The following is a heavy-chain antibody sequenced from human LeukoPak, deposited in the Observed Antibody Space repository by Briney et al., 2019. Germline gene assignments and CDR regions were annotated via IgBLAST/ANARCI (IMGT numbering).Heavy chain of an antibody. J-gene: IGHJ4*02. CDR3: ARRAGDYSHPYDY. CDR2: IYSDDST. D-gene: IGHD3-22*01. V-gene: IGHV3-53*01. CDR1: GLTVSSNY. Sequence: GGSLRLSCAASGLTVSSNYMSWVRQAPGKGLEWVSIIYSDDSTYYADSVKGRFTISRDKSKNTLYLQMNSLRAEDTAVYYCARRAGDYSHPYDYWGQGILVTVSS.